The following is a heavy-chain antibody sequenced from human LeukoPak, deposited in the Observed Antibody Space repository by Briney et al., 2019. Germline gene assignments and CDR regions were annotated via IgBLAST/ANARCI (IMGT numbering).Heavy chain of an antibody. CDR2: INQDGGET. V-gene: IGHV3-7*01. Sequence: PGGSLRLSCAASGFTFSSYWMSWVRQARGKGLEWVANINQDGGETYYVASVKGRFTISRDNAKNSLYLQMNSLRAEDTAVYYCAREGSRAYFDYWGQGTLVTVSS. CDR1: GFTFSSYW. CDR3: AREGSRAYFDY. J-gene: IGHJ4*02. D-gene: IGHD1-26*01.